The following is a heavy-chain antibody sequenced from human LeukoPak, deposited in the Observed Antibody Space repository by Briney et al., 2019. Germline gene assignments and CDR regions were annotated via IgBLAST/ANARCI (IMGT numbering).Heavy chain of an antibody. CDR2: IYYSGST. Sequence: PSETLSLTCTVSGGSISSGDYYWSWIRQPPGKGLEWIGYIYYSGSTYYNPSLKSRVTISVDTSKNQFSLKLSSVTAADTAVYYCARATTVTTVDWFDPWGQGTLVTVPS. V-gene: IGHV4-30-4*01. J-gene: IGHJ5*02. D-gene: IGHD4-17*01. CDR3: ARATTVTTVDWFDP. CDR1: GGSISSGDYY.